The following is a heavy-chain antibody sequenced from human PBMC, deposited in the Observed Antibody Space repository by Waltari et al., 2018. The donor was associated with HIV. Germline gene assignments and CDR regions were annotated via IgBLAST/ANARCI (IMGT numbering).Heavy chain of an antibody. CDR3: VRGPNWQVGGLDV. V-gene: IGHV4-34*01. CDR1: NGSFDPSY. J-gene: IGHJ6*02. CDR2: VKYAGQR. D-gene: IGHD1-1*01. Sequence: HVQLEQCGAGLVKRSETLPVQCAVYNGSFDPSYYLTWVRQSPGKGLEGIGKVKYAGQRCYNPSLQSRISASLGASKRQFSLRLTSATAADTAVYLCVRGPNWQVGGLDVWGRGTT.